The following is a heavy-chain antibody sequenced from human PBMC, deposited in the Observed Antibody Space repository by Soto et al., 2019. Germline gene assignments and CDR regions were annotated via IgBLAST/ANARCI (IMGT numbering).Heavy chain of an antibody. D-gene: IGHD6-19*01. CDR2: IKQDGREE. CDR3: TGGSGWLQTD. Sequence: EVQLVESGGGLVQPGGSLRLSCADSGFSSSPFWMTWVRQAPGKGLEWVALIKQDGREELYGGSVKGRFTISRDNAKNAVNLQMDSLGVEYTAVYYCTGGSGWLQTDWGQGTLVTVSS. CDR1: GFSSSPFW. J-gene: IGHJ4*02. V-gene: IGHV3-7*04.